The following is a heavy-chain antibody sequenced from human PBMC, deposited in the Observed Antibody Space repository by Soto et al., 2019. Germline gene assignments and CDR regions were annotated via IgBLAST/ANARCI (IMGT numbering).Heavy chain of an antibody. D-gene: IGHD1-20*01. CDR1: GFTFSSYA. CDR2: ISGSGGST. Sequence: EVQLLESGGGLVQPGGSLRLSCAASGFTFSSYAMSWVRQAPGKGLEWVSAISGSGGSTYYADSVKGRFTISRDNSXXXXXXXXXSLRAEDTAVYYCARQVSGNWFDPWGQGTLVTVSS. CDR3: ARQVSGNWFDP. J-gene: IGHJ5*02. V-gene: IGHV3-23*01.